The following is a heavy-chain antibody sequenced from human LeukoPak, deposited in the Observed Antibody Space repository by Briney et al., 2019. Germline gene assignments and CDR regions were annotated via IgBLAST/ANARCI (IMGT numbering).Heavy chain of an antibody. J-gene: IGHJ4*02. V-gene: IGHV3-30*02. CDR3: AKDGPLYSSGWYVDY. D-gene: IGHD6-19*01. Sequence: PGGSLRLSCAASGFTFSTYGMHWVRQAPGKGLEWVAFVRYDGSNKYYADSVEGQFTISRDNSKNTLYLQMNSLRTEDTAVYYCAKDGPLYSSGWYVDYWGQGALVTVSS. CDR2: VRYDGSNK. CDR1: GFTFSTYG.